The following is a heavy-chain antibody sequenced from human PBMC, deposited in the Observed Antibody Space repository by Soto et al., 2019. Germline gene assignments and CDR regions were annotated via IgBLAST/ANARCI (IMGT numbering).Heavy chain of an antibody. Sequence: GGSLRLSCAASGFTFSSYGMHWVRQAPGKGLEWVAVIWYDGSNKYYADSVKGRFTISRDNSKNTLYLQMNSLRAEDTAVYYCARDTSITMIVVVPDAFDIWGQGTMVTVSS. J-gene: IGHJ3*02. V-gene: IGHV3-33*01. CDR3: ARDTSITMIVVVPDAFDI. CDR2: IWYDGSNK. D-gene: IGHD3-22*01. CDR1: GFTFSSYG.